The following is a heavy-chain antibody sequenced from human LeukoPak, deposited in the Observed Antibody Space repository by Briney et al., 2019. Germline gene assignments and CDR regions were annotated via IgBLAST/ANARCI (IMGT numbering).Heavy chain of an antibody. Sequence: KSSETLSLTCTVSGGSISSSSYYWGWIRQPPGKGLEWIGSIYYSGSTYYNPSLKSRVTISVDTPKNQFSLKLSSVTAADTAVYYCARRGSYHPDAFDIWGQGTMVTVPS. J-gene: IGHJ3*02. CDR2: IYYSGST. V-gene: IGHV4-39*01. CDR1: GGSISSSSYY. D-gene: IGHD1-26*01. CDR3: ARRGSYHPDAFDI.